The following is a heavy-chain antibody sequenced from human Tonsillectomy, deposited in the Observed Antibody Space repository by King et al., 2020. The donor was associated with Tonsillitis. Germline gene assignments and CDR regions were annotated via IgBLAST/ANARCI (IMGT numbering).Heavy chain of an antibody. CDR3: AKDLYSDSYRYFDL. D-gene: IGHD4-11*01. Sequence: VQLVESGGGLVQPGGSLRLSCAASGFTFSSYAMSWVRQDPGKGLEWVSVISGSGDSTYYADSVKGRFTISRDNSKNTLYLQMNSLRAKDTAVYYCAKDLYSDSYRYFDLWGRGTQVIVSS. CDR1: GFTFSSYA. V-gene: IGHV3-23*04. CDR2: ISGSGDST. J-gene: IGHJ2*01.